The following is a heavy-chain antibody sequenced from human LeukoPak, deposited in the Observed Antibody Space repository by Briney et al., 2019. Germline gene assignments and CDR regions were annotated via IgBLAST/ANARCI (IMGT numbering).Heavy chain of an antibody. CDR1: AYTYTSYA. D-gene: IGHD3-16*02. J-gene: IGHJ4*02. V-gene: IGHV1-3*01. CDR3: AKSPVRLRLGELSPPGDY. Sequence: ASVKVSCKASAYTYTSYAMHWVRQAPGQRLEWMGWINAGNGNTKYSQKFQGRVTITRDTSASTAYMELSSLRSEDTAVYYCAKSPVRLRLGELSPPGDYWGQGTLVTVSS. CDR2: INAGNGNT.